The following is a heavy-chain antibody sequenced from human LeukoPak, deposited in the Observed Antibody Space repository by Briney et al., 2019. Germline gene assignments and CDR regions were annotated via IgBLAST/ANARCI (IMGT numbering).Heavy chain of an antibody. CDR2: MNPNSGNT. CDR3: ARDYRSITGDAFDI. V-gene: IGHV1-8*03. D-gene: IGHD2-2*01. J-gene: IGHJ3*02. CDR1: GYTFTSYA. Sequence: GASVKVSCKASGYTFTSYAMNWVRQATGQGLEWMGWMNPNSGNTGYAQKFQGRVTITRNTSISTAYMELSSLRSEDTAVYYCARDYRSITGDAFDIWGQGTMVTVSS.